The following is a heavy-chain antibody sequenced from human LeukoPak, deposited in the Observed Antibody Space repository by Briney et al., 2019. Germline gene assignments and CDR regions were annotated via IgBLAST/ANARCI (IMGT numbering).Heavy chain of an antibody. J-gene: IGHJ3*02. CDR1: GGSISSSNW. CDR3: ARGGTYDSSGHDAFDI. V-gene: IGHV4-4*02. Sequence: PSETLSLTCAVSGGSISSSNWWSWVRQPPGKGLEWIGEIYHSGSTNYNPSLKSRVTISVDKSKNQFSLKLSSVTAADTAVYYCARGGTYDSSGHDAFDIWGQGTMVTVSS. D-gene: IGHD3-22*01. CDR2: IYHSGST.